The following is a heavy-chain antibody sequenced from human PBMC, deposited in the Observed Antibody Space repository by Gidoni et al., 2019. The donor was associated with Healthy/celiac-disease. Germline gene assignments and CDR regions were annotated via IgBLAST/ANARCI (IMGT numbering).Heavy chain of an antibody. CDR2: IYYSGST. CDR1: GGSISSYY. J-gene: IGHJ4*02. V-gene: IGHV4-59*01. CDR3: ARGPGDYVRT. Sequence: QVQLQASGPGLVKPSETLSLTCTVSGGSISSYYWSWIRQPPGKGLEWIGYIYYSGSTNYNPSLKSRVTISVDTSKNQFSLKLSSVTAADTAVYYCARGPGDYVRTWGQGTLVTVSS. D-gene: IGHD4-17*01.